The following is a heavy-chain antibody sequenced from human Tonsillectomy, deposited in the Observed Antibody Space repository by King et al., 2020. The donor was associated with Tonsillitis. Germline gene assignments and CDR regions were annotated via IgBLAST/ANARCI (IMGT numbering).Heavy chain of an antibody. CDR1: GFTFSSYT. D-gene: IGHD4-17*01. J-gene: IGHJ4*02. CDR2: ISYDGNNI. Sequence: VQLVESGGGVVQPGKSLRLSCAASGFTFSSYTMHWVRQAPGKGLEWVAVISYDGNNIYYAASVEGRFTISRDNSKNTLYLQLNNLRAEDTAVYYCARQPVTTGTYYFDYWGQGTLVTVSS. CDR3: ARQPVTTGTYYFDY. V-gene: IGHV3-30*04.